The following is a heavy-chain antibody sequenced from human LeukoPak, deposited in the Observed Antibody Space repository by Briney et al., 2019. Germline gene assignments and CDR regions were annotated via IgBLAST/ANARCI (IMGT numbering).Heavy chain of an antibody. J-gene: IGHJ6*02. Sequence: GGSLRLSCAASGFTFSDYYMSWIRQAPGKGLEWASYISSSGSTIYYADSVKGRFTISRDNAKNSLYLQMNSLRAEDTAVYYCARVQYCTNGVCRAGYYYGMDVWGQGTTVTVSS. CDR3: ARVQYCTNGVCRAGYYYGMDV. V-gene: IGHV3-11*01. CDR2: ISSSGSTI. D-gene: IGHD2-8*01. CDR1: GFTFSDYY.